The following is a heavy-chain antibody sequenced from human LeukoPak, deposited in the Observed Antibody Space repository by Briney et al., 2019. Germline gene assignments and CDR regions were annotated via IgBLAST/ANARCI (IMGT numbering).Heavy chain of an antibody. CDR2: IIPIFGTA. Sequence: ASVKVSCKASGGTFSSYAIRWVGQAPGQGLEWMGGIIPIFGTANYAQKFQGRVTITADESTSTAYMELSSLRSEDTAVYYCARHPGIAVAGLDYWGQGTLVTVSS. V-gene: IGHV1-69*13. CDR1: GGTFSSYA. J-gene: IGHJ4*02. CDR3: ARHPGIAVAGLDY. D-gene: IGHD6-19*01.